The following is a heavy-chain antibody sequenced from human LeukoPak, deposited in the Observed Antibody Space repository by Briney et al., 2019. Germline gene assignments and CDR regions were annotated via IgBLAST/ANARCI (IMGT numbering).Heavy chain of an antibody. CDR2: IYYSGST. CDR3: ARDGVGATNSDY. J-gene: IGHJ4*02. V-gene: IGHV4-61*01. D-gene: IGHD1-26*01. Sequence: SETLSLTCTVSGGSVNSGSYDWSWIRQPPGKGLEWIGYIYYSGSTNYNPSLKSRVTISVDTSKNQFSLKLSFVTAADTAVYYCARDGVGATNSDYWGQGTLVTVSS. CDR1: GGSVNSGSYD.